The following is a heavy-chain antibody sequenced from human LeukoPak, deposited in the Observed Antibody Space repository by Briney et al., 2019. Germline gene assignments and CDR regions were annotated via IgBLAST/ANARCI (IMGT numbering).Heavy chain of an antibody. Sequence: SVKVSCKASGGTFSSYAISWVRQAPGQGLEWMGGIIPIFGTANYAQKLQGRVTIITDESTSTAYMELSSLRSEDTAVYYCARGIDVFSAFDIWGQGTMVTVSS. CDR2: IIPIFGTA. CDR3: ARGIDVFSAFDI. CDR1: GGTFSSYA. V-gene: IGHV1-69*05. D-gene: IGHD3-9*01. J-gene: IGHJ3*02.